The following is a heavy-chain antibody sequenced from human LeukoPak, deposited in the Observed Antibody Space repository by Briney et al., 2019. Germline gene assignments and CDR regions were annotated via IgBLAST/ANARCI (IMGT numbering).Heavy chain of an antibody. J-gene: IGHJ5*02. D-gene: IGHD3-22*01. Sequence: SETLSLTCTVSGGSISTYYWGWIRQPPGKGLEWIGYTSYTGHTNYNPSHESRVTISIDTSKNQFSLKLFSVTAADTAVYYCARHGSGGFYLNWFDPWGQGTLVTVSS. CDR3: ARHGSGGFYLNWFDP. V-gene: IGHV4-59*08. CDR1: GGSISTYY. CDR2: TSYTGHT.